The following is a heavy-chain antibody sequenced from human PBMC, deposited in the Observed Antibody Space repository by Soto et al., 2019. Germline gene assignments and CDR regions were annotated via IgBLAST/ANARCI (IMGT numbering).Heavy chain of an antibody. J-gene: IGHJ4*02. Sequence: GGSLRLSCAASGFTFSSYAMHWVRQAPGKGLEWVAVISYDGSNKYYADSVKGRFTISRDNSKNTLYLQMNSLRAEDTAVYYCAKDYGSSRYFFDYWGQGALVTVSS. D-gene: IGHD6-19*01. CDR3: AKDYGSSRYFFDY. CDR1: GFTFSSYA. V-gene: IGHV3-30-3*01. CDR2: ISYDGSNK.